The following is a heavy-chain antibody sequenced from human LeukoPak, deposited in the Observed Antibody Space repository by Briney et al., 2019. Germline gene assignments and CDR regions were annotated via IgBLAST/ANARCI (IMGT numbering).Heavy chain of an antibody. CDR3: ARGTQADYGDLYYFDY. CDR2: INHSGST. D-gene: IGHD4-17*01. Sequence: SETLSLTCAVYGGSFSGYYWSWIRQPPGKGLEWIGEINHSGSTNYNPSLKSRVTISVDTSKNQFSLKLSSATAADTAVYYCARGTQADYGDLYYFDYWGQGTLVTVSS. J-gene: IGHJ4*02. CDR1: GGSFSGYY. V-gene: IGHV4-34*01.